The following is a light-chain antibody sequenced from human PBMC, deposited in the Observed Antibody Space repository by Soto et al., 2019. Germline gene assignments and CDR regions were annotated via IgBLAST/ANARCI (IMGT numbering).Light chain of an antibody. CDR2: LGS. Sequence: DNVIPQSPLSLTLTPGEPASNSRRSSQSLLHSHGYNYLDWYLQKPGQSPQLLIYLGSNRASGVPDRFSGSGSGTDFTLKISRLEPEDFAVYYCRQYGSSALTVGGGTKVDIK. J-gene: IGKJ4*01. CDR3: RQYGSSALT. V-gene: IGKV2-28*01. CDR1: QSLLHSHGYNY.